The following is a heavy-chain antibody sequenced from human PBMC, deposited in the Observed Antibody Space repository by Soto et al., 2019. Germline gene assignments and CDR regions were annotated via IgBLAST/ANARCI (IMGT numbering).Heavy chain of an antibody. CDR2: IYYSGST. J-gene: IGHJ6*02. CDR1: GGSVSSGSYY. D-gene: IGHD1-26*01. V-gene: IGHV4-61*01. CDR3: ARGRGAGGVYYYYGMDV. Sequence: PSETLSLTCTVSGGSVSSGSYYWSWIRQPPGKGLEWIGYIYYSGSTNYNPSLKSRVTISVDTSKNQFSLKLSSVTAADTAVYYCARGRGAGGVYYYYGMDVWGQGTTVTVYS.